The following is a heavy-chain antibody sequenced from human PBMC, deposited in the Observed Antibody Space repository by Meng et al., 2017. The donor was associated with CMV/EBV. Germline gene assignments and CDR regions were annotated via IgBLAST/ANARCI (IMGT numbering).Heavy chain of an antibody. CDR2: IKQDGSEK. J-gene: IGHJ4*02. Sequence: GGSLRLSCAASGFTFSSYWMSWVRQAPGKGPEWVANIKQDGSEKYYVDSVKGRFTISRDNAKNSLYLQMNSLRAEDTAVYYCARSRSGGGWYYFDYWGQGTLVTVSS. V-gene: IGHV3-7*01. D-gene: IGHD6-19*01. CDR1: GFTFSSYW. CDR3: ARSRSGGGWYYFDY.